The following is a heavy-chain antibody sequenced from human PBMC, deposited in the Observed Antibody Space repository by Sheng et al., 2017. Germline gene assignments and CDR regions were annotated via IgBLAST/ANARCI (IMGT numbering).Heavy chain of an antibody. Sequence: QVQLVQSGAEVKKPGASVKLSCKASGYTFTDYFLHWVRQAPGQGLEWMGWINPNSGGTNYAQKFQGRVTVTRDTSMNTTYMELGRLKSGDTAVYFCARDSQLGYYGAGNADYWGQGTL. CDR3: ARDSQLGYYGAGNADY. CDR1: GYTFTDYF. CDR2: INPNSGGT. V-gene: IGHV1-2*02. D-gene: IGHD3-10*01. J-gene: IGHJ4*02.